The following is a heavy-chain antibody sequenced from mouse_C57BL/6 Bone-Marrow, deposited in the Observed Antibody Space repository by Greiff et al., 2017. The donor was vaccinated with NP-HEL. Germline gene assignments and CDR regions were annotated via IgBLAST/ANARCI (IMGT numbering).Heavy chain of an antibody. CDR1: GYSITSGYY. V-gene: IGHV3-6*01. CDR2: ISYDGSN. D-gene: IGHD5-5*01. J-gene: IGHJ3*01. Sequence: EVQRVESGPGLVKPSQSLSLTCSVTGYSITSGYYWNWIRQFPGNKLEWMGYISYDGSNNYNPSLKNRISITRDTSKNQFFLKLNSVTTEDTATYYCARQGVYLAWFAYWGQGTLVTVSA. CDR3: ARQGVYLAWFAY.